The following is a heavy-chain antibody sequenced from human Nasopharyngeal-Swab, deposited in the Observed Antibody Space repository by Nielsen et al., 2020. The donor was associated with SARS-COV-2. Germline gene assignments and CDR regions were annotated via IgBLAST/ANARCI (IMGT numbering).Heavy chain of an antibody. CDR3: ARPGSSGSYDAFDI. CDR2: INSDGSST. CDR1: GFTFSSYW. Sequence: GESLKISCAASGFTFSSYWMHWVHQAPGKGLVWVSRINSDGSSTRDADSVKGRFTISRDNAKNTLYLQMNSLRAEDTAVYYCARPGSSGSYDAFDIWGQGTMVTVSS. J-gene: IGHJ3*02. V-gene: IGHV3-74*01. D-gene: IGHD6-19*01.